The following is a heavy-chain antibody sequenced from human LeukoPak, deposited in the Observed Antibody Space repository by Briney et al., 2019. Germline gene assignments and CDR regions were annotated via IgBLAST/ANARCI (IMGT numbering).Heavy chain of an antibody. D-gene: IGHD1-20*01. V-gene: IGHV3-30*04. Sequence: GGSLRLSCVGSGFTFSSYAMHWVRQAPGKGLELVAVMSYDGSTEYYADSVKGRFTISRDNSKKSLYVQMYSLRVEDMAAFYCARDRMRGITDSSPCDAFDIWGQGTLVTVSS. J-gene: IGHJ3*02. CDR3: ARDRMRGITDSSPCDAFDI. CDR1: GFTFSSYA. CDR2: MSYDGSTE.